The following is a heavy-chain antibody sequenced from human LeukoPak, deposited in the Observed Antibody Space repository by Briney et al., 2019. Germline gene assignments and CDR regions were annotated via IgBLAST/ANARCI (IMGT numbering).Heavy chain of an antibody. CDR1: GGSVSSGSYY. CDR2: INHSGST. V-gene: IGHV4-61*01. Sequence: SETLSLTCTVSGGSVSSGSYYWSWIRQPPGKGLEWIGEINHSGSTNYNPSLKSRVTISVDTSKNQFSLKLSSVTAADTAVYYCARGPRGYSYGYYPEFDYWGQGTLVTVSS. CDR3: ARGPRGYSYGYYPEFDY. D-gene: IGHD5-18*01. J-gene: IGHJ4*02.